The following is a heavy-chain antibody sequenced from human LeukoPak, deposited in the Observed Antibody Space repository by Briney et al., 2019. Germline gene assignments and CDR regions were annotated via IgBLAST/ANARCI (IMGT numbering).Heavy chain of an antibody. CDR1: GFTFSGYG. Sequence: GGSLRLSCAASGFTFSGYGMHWVRQAPGKGLEWVAFIRYDGSNKYYADSVKGRFTISRDNSKNTLYLQMNSLRAEDTAVYYCAKDLHQARIAVAGSDYWGQGTLVTVSS. CDR2: IRYDGSNK. J-gene: IGHJ4*02. V-gene: IGHV3-30*02. CDR3: AKDLHQARIAVAGSDY. D-gene: IGHD6-19*01.